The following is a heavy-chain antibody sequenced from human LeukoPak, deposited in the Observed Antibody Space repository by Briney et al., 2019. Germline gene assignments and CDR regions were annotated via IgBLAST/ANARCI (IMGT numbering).Heavy chain of an antibody. V-gene: IGHV4-34*01. CDR1: GGSFTGYC. CDR2: VNHSGNT. CDR3: ARGRFHIAAAGGSWFDP. Sequence: PSETLSLTCAVYGGSFTGYCWSWIRHPHKRGMEWIGEVNHSGNTNYTPSLKSRVTISVDTSKNQFSLKLSSVTAADTAVDYCARGRFHIAAAGGSWFDPWGQGTLVTVSS. D-gene: IGHD6-13*01. J-gene: IGHJ5*02.